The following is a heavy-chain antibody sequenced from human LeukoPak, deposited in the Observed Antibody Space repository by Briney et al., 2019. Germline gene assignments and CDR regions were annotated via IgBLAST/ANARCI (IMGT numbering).Heavy chain of an antibody. CDR3: ARDLGRRVVAATHGMDV. D-gene: IGHD2-15*01. Sequence: GGSLRLSCAASGFTFSSYSMNWVRQAPGKGLEWVSSISSSSSYIYYADSVKGRFTISRDNAKNSLYLQMNSLRAEDTAVYYCARDLGRRVVAATHGMDVWSQGTTVTVSS. CDR1: GFTFSSYS. V-gene: IGHV3-21*01. CDR2: ISSSSSYI. J-gene: IGHJ6*02.